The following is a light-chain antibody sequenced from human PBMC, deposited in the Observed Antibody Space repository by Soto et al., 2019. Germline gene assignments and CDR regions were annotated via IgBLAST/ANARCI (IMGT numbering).Light chain of an antibody. V-gene: IGKV1-39*01. CDR1: QSISSY. CDR2: AAS. J-gene: IGKJ4*01. Sequence: SYLSAAVGDRVPFTFRASQSISSYLNWYQQKPWKAPKLLIYAASSLQSRVPPRFSGSGSGTDFTLTISSLQPEHLATYYCHQTSSTPLTSGGGTKVDIK. CDR3: HQTSSTPLT.